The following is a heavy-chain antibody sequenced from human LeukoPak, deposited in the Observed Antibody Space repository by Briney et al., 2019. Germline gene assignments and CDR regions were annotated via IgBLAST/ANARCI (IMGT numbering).Heavy chain of an antibody. J-gene: IGHJ4*02. V-gene: IGHV3-23*01. CDR1: GFTFSSYA. CDR3: AKDIVVVPAAIHY. Sequence: SGESLRLSCAASGFTFSSYAMIWVRQAPGKGLEWVSATSGSGGSTYYADSVKGRFTISRDNSKNTLYLQMNSLRAEDTAVYYCAKDIVVVPAAIHYWGQGTLVTVSS. CDR2: TSGSGGST. D-gene: IGHD2-2*01.